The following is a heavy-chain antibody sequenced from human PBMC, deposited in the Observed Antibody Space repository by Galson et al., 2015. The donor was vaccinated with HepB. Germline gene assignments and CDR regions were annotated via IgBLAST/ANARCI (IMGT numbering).Heavy chain of an antibody. V-gene: IGHV3-30*04. D-gene: IGHD6-13*01. CDR2: ISYDGSNK. CDR3: ARGGYSSSWRGLVWY. J-gene: IGHJ4*02. CDR1: GFTFSSYA. Sequence: SLRLSCAASGFTFSSYAMHWVRQAPGKGLEWVAVISYDGSNKYYADSVKGRFTISRDNSKNTLYLQMNSLRAEDTAVYYCARGGYSSSWRGLVWYWGQGTLVTVSS.